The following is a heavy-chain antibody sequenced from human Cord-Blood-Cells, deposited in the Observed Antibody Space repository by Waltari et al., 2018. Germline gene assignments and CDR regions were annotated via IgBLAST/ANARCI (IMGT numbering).Heavy chain of an antibody. D-gene: IGHD3-22*01. CDR3: ARNRYYYDSSGYYIDY. V-gene: IGHV4-39*01. CDR2: IYYSGST. J-gene: IGHJ4*02. Sequence: QLQLQESGPGLVKPSETLSLTCTVSGGSISSSSYYWGWTRQPPGKGLEWIGSIYYSGSTYYNPSLKSRVTISVDTSKNQFSLKLSSVTAADTAVYYCARNRYYYDSSGYYIDYWGQGTLVTVSS. CDR1: GGSISSSSYY.